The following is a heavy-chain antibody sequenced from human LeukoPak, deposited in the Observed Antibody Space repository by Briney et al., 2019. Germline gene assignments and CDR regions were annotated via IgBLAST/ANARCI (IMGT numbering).Heavy chain of an antibody. J-gene: IGHJ4*02. CDR3: ARDLSPSYGFDY. V-gene: IGHV4-61*02. CDR2: IYSSGST. CDR1: GASINSGTYY. D-gene: IGHD5-18*01. Sequence: SQTLSLTCTVSGASINSGTYYWTWIRQPAGKGLEWIGRIYSSGSTDYNPSLKSRVTISVDTSKNQFSLKLSSVTAADTAVYYCARDLSPSYGFDYWGQGTLVTVSS.